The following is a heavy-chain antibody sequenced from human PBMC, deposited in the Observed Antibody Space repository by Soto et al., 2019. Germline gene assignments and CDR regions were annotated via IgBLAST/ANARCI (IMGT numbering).Heavy chain of an antibody. CDR3: ARDCSGGSCYPGMDV. V-gene: IGHV3-21*01. CDR2: ISSSGYI. J-gene: IGHJ6*02. Sequence: EVQLVESGGGLVKPGGYLRLSCAASGFNFNSYTITWVRQAPGKRLEWLSSISSSGYIFSTDSVRGRFTISRDNAKNSVYLQINSLRAEDTAVYFCARDCSGGSCYPGMDVWDHGTTVTVSS. CDR1: GFNFNSYT. D-gene: IGHD2-15*01.